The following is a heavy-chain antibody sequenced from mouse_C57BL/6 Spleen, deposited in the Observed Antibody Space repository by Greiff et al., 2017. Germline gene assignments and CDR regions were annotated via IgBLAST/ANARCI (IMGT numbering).Heavy chain of an antibody. D-gene: IGHD3-3*01. V-gene: IGHV14-2*01. Sequence: EVQRVESGAELVRPGASVKLSCKASGYTFTDYYMPWVKQRTEQGLEWIGRIDPEDGETKYAPKFQGKATITADTSSNTAYLQLSSLTSEDTAVYYCASRGRDAMDYWGQGTSVTVSS. J-gene: IGHJ4*01. CDR1: GYTFTDYY. CDR3: ASRGRDAMDY. CDR2: IDPEDGET.